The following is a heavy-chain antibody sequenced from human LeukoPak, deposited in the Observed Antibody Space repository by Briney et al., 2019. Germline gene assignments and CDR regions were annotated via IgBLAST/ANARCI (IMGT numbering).Heavy chain of an antibody. CDR2: IYYSGST. V-gene: IGHV4-30-4*01. CDR1: GGSISSGDYY. D-gene: IGHD3-10*01. J-gene: IGHJ5*02. CDR3: ARDGWFAELFWFDP. Sequence: QTSETLSLTCTVSGGSISSGDYYWSWIRQPPGKGLEWIGYIYYSGSTYYNPSLKSRVTISVDTSKNQFSLKLSSVTAADTAVYYCARDGWFAELFWFDPWGQGTPVTVSS.